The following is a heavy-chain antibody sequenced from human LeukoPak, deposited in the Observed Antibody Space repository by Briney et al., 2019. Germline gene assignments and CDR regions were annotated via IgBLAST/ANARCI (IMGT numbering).Heavy chain of an antibody. J-gene: IGHJ5*01. D-gene: IGHD4/OR15-4a*01. V-gene: IGHV4-4*07. CDR2: IYSSGTT. CDR3: AREPGANSFDS. Sequence: SETLSLTCTVSGGSISNYFWTWIRQLAGKGLEWIGRIYSSGTTNYNPSFKSRVTMSVDSSKNQFSLKLSSVTAADTAAYYCAREPGANSFDSWGQGTLVTVSS. CDR1: GGSISNYF.